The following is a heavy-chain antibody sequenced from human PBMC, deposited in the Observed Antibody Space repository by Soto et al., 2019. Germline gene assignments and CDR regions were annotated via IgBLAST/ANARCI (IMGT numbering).Heavy chain of an antibody. Sequence: GGPRTLSCAAYGFTFSSYWMSWVRQAPGKGLEWVANIKQYVSEKYYVDSVKGRFTISRDNAKNSLYLQMNSLRAEDTAVYYCARVFEQRLGLRYCEYWGKKSRVSDSS. CDR3: ARVFEQRLGLRYCEY. D-gene: IGHD6-25*01. CDR2: IKQYVSEK. CDR1: GFTFSSYW. V-gene: IGHV3-7*03. J-gene: IGHJ4*02.